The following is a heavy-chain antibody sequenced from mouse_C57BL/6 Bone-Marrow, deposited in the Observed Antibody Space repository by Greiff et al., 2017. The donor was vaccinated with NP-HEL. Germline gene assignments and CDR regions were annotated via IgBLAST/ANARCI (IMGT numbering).Heavy chain of an antibody. CDR2: ISSGGSYT. D-gene: IGHD2-4*01. CDR1: GFTFSSYG. V-gene: IGHV5-6*02. CDR3: ACIYYDYDGAFAY. Sequence: EVKLEESGGDLVKPGGSLKLSCAASGFTFSSYGMSWVRQTPDKRLEWVATISSGGSYTYYPDSVKGRFTISRDNAKNTLYLQMSSLKSEDTAMYYCACIYYDYDGAFAYWGQGTLVTVSA. J-gene: IGHJ3*01.